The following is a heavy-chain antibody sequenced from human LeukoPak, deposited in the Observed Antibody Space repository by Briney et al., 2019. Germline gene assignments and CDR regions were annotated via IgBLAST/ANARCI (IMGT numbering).Heavy chain of an antibody. Sequence: QPGGSLRLSCAASGFTFDDYAVHWVRQAPGKGLEWVSGISWNSGSIGYADSVKGRFTISRDNAKNSLYLQMNSLRAEDTALYYCAAGTGYWGQGTLVTVSS. CDR1: GFTFDDYA. D-gene: IGHD6-13*01. CDR3: AAGTGY. CDR2: ISWNSGSI. J-gene: IGHJ4*02. V-gene: IGHV3-9*01.